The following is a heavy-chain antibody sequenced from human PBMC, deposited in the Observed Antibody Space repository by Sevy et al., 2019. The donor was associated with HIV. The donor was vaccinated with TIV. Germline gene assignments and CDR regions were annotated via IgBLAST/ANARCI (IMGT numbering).Heavy chain of an antibody. CDR2: ISGSGGST. Sequence: GSLRLSCAASGFTFSSYAMSWVRQAPGKRLEWVSAISGSGGSTYYADSVKGRFTISRDNSKNTLYLQMNSLRAEDTAVYYCAKERNPVGALGYRGQGTLVTVSS. D-gene: IGHD1-26*01. CDR1: GFTFSSYA. CDR3: AKERNPVGALGY. J-gene: IGHJ4*02. V-gene: IGHV3-23*01.